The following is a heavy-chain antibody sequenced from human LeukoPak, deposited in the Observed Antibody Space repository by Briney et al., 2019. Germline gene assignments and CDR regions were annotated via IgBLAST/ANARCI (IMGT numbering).Heavy chain of an antibody. CDR3: AREWRYYDSSGYTRGTLDY. D-gene: IGHD3-22*01. CDR1: GGSISSSNW. V-gene: IGHV4-4*02. Sequence: SGTLSLTCAVSGGSISSSNWWSWVRQPPGKGLEWIGEIYHSGSTNYNPSLKSRVTISVDKSKNQFSLKLSSVTAADTAVYYCAREWRYYDSSGYTRGTLDYWGQGTLVTVSS. CDR2: IYHSGST. J-gene: IGHJ4*02.